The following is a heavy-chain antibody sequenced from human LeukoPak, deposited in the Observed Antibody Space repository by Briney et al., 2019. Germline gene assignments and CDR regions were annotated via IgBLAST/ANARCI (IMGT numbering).Heavy chain of an antibody. CDR3: ASLPGDTYYYDSSGYYPNDY. D-gene: IGHD3-22*01. V-gene: IGHV4-34*01. Sequence: KTSETLSLTCTVSGGSISGYYWSWIRQPPGKGLEWIGEINHSGSTNYNPSLKSRVTISVDTSKNQFSLKLSSVTAADTAVYYCASLPGDTYYYDSSGYYPNDYWGQGTLVTVSS. CDR2: INHSGST. J-gene: IGHJ4*02. CDR1: GGSISGYY.